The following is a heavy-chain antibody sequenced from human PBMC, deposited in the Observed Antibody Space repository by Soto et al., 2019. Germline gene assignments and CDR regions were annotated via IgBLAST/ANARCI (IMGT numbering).Heavy chain of an antibody. CDR3: ASDIFKTGATGVFDI. V-gene: IGHV3-66*01. Sequence: EVQLVESGGGLVQPGGSLRLSCAASGFTVSGNYMSWVRQAPGQGLEWVSVIYAAGSTYYIDSVNGRFTISRDNSKNKLYLQMNSLRAEDTAVYYCASDIFKTGATGVFDIWGQGTRVTVSS. CDR1: GFTVSGNY. D-gene: IGHD1-1*01. J-gene: IGHJ3*02. CDR2: IYAAGST.